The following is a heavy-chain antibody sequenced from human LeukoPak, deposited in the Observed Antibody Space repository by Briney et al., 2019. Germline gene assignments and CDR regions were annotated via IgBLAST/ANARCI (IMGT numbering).Heavy chain of an antibody. D-gene: IGHD3-10*01. CDR2: ISGSGGST. CDR3: AKARVLRVYYGSGNLDY. V-gene: IGHV3-23*01. J-gene: IGHJ4*02. CDR1: GFTFSSYA. Sequence: GGSLGLSCAASGFTFSSYAMSWVRQAPGKGLEWVSAISGSGGSTYYADSVKGRFTISRDNSKNTLYLQMNSLRAEDTAVYYCAKARVLRVYYGSGNLDYWGQGTLVTVSS.